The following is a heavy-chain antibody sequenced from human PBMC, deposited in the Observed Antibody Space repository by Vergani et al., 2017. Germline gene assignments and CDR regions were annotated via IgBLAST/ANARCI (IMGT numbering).Heavy chain of an antibody. CDR2: INHSGST. J-gene: IGHJ4*02. V-gene: IGHV4-34*01. D-gene: IGHD5-12*01. CDR1: GGSFSGYY. Sequence: QVQLQQWGAGLLKPSETLSLTCAVYGGSFSGYYWSWIRQPPGKGLEWIGEINHSGSTNYNPSLKSRVTISVDTSKNQFSLKLSSVTAADTAVYYCARKRGYSGYENLDYWGQGTLVTVSS. CDR3: ARKRGYSGYENLDY.